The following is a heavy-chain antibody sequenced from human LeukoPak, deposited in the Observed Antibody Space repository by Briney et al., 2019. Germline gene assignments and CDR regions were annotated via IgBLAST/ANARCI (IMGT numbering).Heavy chain of an antibody. V-gene: IGHV4-30-4*01. Sequence: PSETLSLTCAVSGGSISSSNWWSWIRQPPGKGLEWIGYIYYSGSTYYNPSLKSRVTISVDTSKNQFSLKLSSVTAADTAVYYCARVAGGWFDPWGQGTLVTVSS. CDR3: ARVAGGWFDP. CDR2: IYYSGST. CDR1: GGSISSSNW. J-gene: IGHJ5*02. D-gene: IGHD2-15*01.